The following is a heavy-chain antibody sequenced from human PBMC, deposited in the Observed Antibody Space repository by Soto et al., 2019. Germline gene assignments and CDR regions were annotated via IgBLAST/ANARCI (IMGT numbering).Heavy chain of an antibody. J-gene: IGHJ4*02. CDR2: ISGSGGST. Sequence: EVQLLESGGGLVQPGGSLRLSCAASGFTFSSYAMSWVRQAPGKGLEWVSAISGSGGSTYYADSVKGRFTISRDNSKNTLYLQMNSLRDEDTAVYYCEKEKGYSSSWFEFDYWGQGTLVTVSS. D-gene: IGHD6-13*01. CDR1: GFTFSSYA. V-gene: IGHV3-23*01. CDR3: EKEKGYSSSWFEFDY.